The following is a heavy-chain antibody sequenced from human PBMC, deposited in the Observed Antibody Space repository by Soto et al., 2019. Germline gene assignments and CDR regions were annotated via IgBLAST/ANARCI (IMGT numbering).Heavy chain of an antibody. J-gene: IGHJ2*01. Sequence: EVQLVESGGGLVQPGGSLRLSCAASGFTVSSNYMSWVRQAPGTGLEWVSVIYSGGSTYYADSVKGRFTISRDNSKNTLYLQMNSLRAEDTAVYYCARDRELHWYFDLWGRGTLVTVSS. CDR1: GFTVSSNY. V-gene: IGHV3-66*01. D-gene: IGHD1-7*01. CDR3: ARDRELHWYFDL. CDR2: IYSGGST.